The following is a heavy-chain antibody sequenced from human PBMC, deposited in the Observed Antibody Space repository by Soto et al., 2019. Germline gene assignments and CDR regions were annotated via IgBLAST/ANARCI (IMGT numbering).Heavy chain of an antibody. Sequence: QVQLVESGGGLVKPGGSLRLSCAASGFTFSDYYMSWIRQAPGKGLEWVSYISSSGTFVNYADSVRGRFTISRDDAQNSLYLQMHSLRAEDTAVYYCARDELNPLPDAAFDIWAKGQWSPSLQ. CDR2: ISSSGTFV. V-gene: IGHV3-11*01. CDR1: GFTFSDYY. J-gene: IGHJ3*02. D-gene: IGHD1-1*01. CDR3: ARDELNPLPDAAFDI.